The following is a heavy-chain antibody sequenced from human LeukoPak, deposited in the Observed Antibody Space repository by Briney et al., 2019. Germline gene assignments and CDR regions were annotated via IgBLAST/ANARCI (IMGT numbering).Heavy chain of an antibody. D-gene: IGHD3-10*01. Sequence: SETLSLTCTVSGGSISSGGYYWSWIRQHPGKGLEWIGYIYYSGSTYYNPSLKSRVTISVDTSKNQFPLTLSSVTAADTAVYYCARTDYFGSGSYYNSYWGQGTLVTVSS. J-gene: IGHJ4*02. V-gene: IGHV4-31*03. CDR1: GGSISSGGYY. CDR2: IYYSGST. CDR3: ARTDYFGSGSYYNSY.